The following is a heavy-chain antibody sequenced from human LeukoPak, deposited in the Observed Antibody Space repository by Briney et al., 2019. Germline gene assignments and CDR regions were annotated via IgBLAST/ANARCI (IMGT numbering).Heavy chain of an antibody. D-gene: IGHD3-16*01. CDR1: GFTFDDYG. Sequence: GGSLRLSCAASGFTFDDYGMSWVRQAPGKGLEWVSSINWNGGSTGYADSVKGRFTISRDNAKNSLYLQMNSLRAEDTALHYCARVLGSVRGNYMDVWGKGTTVTVSS. V-gene: IGHV3-20*04. CDR2: INWNGGST. CDR3: ARVLGSVRGNYMDV. J-gene: IGHJ6*03.